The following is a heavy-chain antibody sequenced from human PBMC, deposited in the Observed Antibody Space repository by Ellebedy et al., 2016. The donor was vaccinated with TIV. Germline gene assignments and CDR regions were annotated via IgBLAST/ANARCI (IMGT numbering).Heavy chain of an antibody. CDR2: INAYDGIT. V-gene: IGHV1-18*04. Sequence: AASVKVSCKVSGFKFNSHGLAWVRQAPGLGLEWMGWINAYDGITNYAEKFQGRVTMTTDTLTSTAYMDLRDLTSDDTAIYYCARGDRLQTWSKHFDYWGQGTVVTVTS. J-gene: IGHJ4*02. CDR1: GFKFNSHG. CDR3: ARGDRLQTWSKHFDY. D-gene: IGHD2-8*01.